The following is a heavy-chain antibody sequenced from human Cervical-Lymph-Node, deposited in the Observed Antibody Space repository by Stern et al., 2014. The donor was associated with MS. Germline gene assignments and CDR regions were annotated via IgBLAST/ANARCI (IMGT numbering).Heavy chain of an antibody. CDR2: IHHSGRN. CDR3: VRAKYGDLDS. V-gene: IGHV4-61*08. D-gene: IGHD2-21*02. Sequence: QLQLQESRPGLVRPSATLSLTCTVSGGSVSSNDHYWTWIRQPPGKGLECIVYIHHSGRNHYNPSLGSRVTMSLDTAKNQFSLNLNSVTAADTAVYFCVRAKYGDLDSWGQGTLVTVSS. J-gene: IGHJ4*02. CDR1: GGSVSSNDHY.